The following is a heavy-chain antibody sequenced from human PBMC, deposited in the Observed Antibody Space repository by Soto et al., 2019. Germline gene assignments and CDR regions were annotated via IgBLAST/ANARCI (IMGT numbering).Heavy chain of an antibody. Sequence: ASVKVSCKASGYTFTSYGISWLLQAPGQGLEWMGWISAYNGNTNYAQKLQGRVTMTTDTSTSTAYMELRSLRSDDTAVYYCARVEYSSSWSYLGDAFDIWGQGTMVTVSS. CDR3: ARVEYSSSWSYLGDAFDI. J-gene: IGHJ3*02. CDR1: GYTFTSYG. V-gene: IGHV1-18*04. D-gene: IGHD6-13*01. CDR2: ISAYNGNT.